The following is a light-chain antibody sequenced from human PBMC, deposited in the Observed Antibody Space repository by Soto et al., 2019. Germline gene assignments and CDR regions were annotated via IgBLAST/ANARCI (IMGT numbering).Light chain of an antibody. J-gene: IGKJ4*01. V-gene: IGKV3-11*01. CDR2: DAS. CDR1: QSVSSY. Sequence: EIVLTQSPATLSLSPGERATLSCRASQSVSSYLAWYQQKPGQAPRLLIYDASNRATGIPARFSGSGSGTDFALTLSRLEPEDFAVYYCQQRSNWPPSLTFGGGTKVEIK. CDR3: QQRSNWPPSLT.